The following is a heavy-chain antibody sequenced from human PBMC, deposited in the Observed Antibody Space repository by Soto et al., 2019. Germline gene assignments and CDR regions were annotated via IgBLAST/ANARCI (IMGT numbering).Heavy chain of an antibody. J-gene: IGHJ6*03. CDR1: GGSISSYY. CDR2: IYYSGST. CDR3: ARTEAAAGTDIYYYYYYMDV. D-gene: IGHD6-13*01. Sequence: SETLSLTCTVSGGSISSYYWSWIRQPPGKGLEWIGYIYYSGSTNYNPSLKSRVTISVDTSKNQFSLKLSSVTAADTAVYYCARTEAAAGTDIYYYYYYMDVWGKGTTVTVSS. V-gene: IGHV4-59*08.